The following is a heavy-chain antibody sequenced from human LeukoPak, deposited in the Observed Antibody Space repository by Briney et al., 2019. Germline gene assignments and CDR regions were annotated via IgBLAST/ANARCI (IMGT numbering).Heavy chain of an antibody. V-gene: IGHV4-39*07. Sequence: SETLSLTCTVSSGSVSNSHYYWAWVRQPPGKGLEWLGSIFYSGNTHYNPSLKSPVTISIDTSKNQFSLKVSSVTAADTAIYYCARDLSFDWFPYYFDYWGQGILVTVSS. CDR3: ARDLSFDWFPYYFDY. D-gene: IGHD3-9*01. CDR2: IFYSGNT. J-gene: IGHJ4*02. CDR1: SGSVSNSHYY.